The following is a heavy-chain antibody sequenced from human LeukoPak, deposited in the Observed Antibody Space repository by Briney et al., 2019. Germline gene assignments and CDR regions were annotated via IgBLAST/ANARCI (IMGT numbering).Heavy chain of an antibody. J-gene: IGHJ3*02. CDR1: GFTFSSYA. V-gene: IGHV3-30-3*01. D-gene: IGHD3-9*01. CDR3: ARVLRYFDWLSDAFDI. Sequence: GGSLRLSCAASGFTFSSYAMHWVRQAPGKGLEWVAVISYDGSNKYYGDSVKGRFTVSRDNSQNTLYLQMNSLRAEDTAVYYCARVLRYFDWLSDAFDIWGQGTMVTVSS. CDR2: ISYDGSNK.